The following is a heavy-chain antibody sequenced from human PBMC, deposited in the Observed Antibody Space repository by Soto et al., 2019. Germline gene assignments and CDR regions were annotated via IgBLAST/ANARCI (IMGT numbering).Heavy chain of an antibody. Sequence: SATLSLTFPVSGGSISSDYWSWIRQPPGSGLEWIGYIYYSGSTNYNPSLKSRVTISVDTSKNQFSLKLSSVTAADTAVYYCARSPPSSYYGGSGTLDYWGQGTLVTVS. J-gene: IGHJ4*02. CDR3: ARSPPSSYYGGSGTLDY. V-gene: IGHV4-59*01. CDR2: IYYSGST. CDR1: GGSISSDY. D-gene: IGHD3-10*01.